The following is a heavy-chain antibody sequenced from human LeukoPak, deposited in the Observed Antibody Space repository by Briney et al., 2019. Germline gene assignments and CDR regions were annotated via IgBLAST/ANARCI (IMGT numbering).Heavy chain of an antibody. V-gene: IGHV3-30-3*01. J-gene: IGHJ3*01. D-gene: IGHD2-2*01. CDR2: ISYDGSNK. CDR1: GFTFRIYA. CDR3: ARAPSNSWHLFDL. Sequence: GRSLRLSCAASGFTFRIYAMHWVRRAPGKGLEWVAIISYDGSNKYYADSVKGRLTISRDNSKNTLYLEMNSLRAEDTAVYYCARAPSNSWHLFDLWGQGTMVTVSS.